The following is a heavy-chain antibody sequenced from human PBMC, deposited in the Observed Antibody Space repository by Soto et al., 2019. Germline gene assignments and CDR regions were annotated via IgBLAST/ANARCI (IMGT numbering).Heavy chain of an antibody. V-gene: IGHV1-18*01. CDR3: ARSYGDYLDAFDF. D-gene: IGHD4-17*01. CDR2: ISADNGNT. Sequence: ASVKVSCKASGYTFTSYGISWVLQAPGQGLEWMGWISADNGNTNYAQKFQGRVTMTTDTSTSTAYMELRSLRSDDTAVYYCARSYGDYLDAFDFWGQGTMVTVSS. CDR1: GYTFTSYG. J-gene: IGHJ3*01.